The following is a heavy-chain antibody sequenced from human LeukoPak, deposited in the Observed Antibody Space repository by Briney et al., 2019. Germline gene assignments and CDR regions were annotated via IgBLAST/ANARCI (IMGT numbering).Heavy chain of an antibody. V-gene: IGHV4-38-2*02. CDR1: GYSISSGYY. CDR3: ARGYGDLYYYYYMDV. D-gene: IGHD4-17*01. J-gene: IGHJ6*03. CDR2: IYHSGST. Sequence: PSETLSLTCTVSGYSISSGYYWGWIRQPPGKGLEWIGSIYHSGSTYYNPSLKSRVTISVDTSKNQFSLRLSSVTAADTAVYYCARGYGDLYYYYYMDVWGKGTTVTVSS.